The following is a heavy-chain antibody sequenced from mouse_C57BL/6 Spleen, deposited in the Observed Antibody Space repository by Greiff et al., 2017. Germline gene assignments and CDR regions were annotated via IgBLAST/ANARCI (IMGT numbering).Heavy chain of an antibody. Sequence: VHLVESGPGLVAPSQSLSITCTVSGFSLTSYAISWVRQPPGKGLEWLGVIWTGGGTNYNSALKSRLSISKDNSKSQVFLKMNSLQTDDTARYYWARNLDYYGSSYVEGAMDYWGQGTSVTVSS. V-gene: IGHV2-9-1*01. J-gene: IGHJ4*01. CDR2: IWTGGGT. CDR3: ARNLDYYGSSYVEGAMDY. CDR1: GFSLTSYA. D-gene: IGHD1-1*01.